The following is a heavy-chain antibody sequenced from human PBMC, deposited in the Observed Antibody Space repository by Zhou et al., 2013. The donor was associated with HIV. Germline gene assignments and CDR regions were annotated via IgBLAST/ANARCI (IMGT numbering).Heavy chain of an antibody. D-gene: IGHD3-22*01. V-gene: IGHV4-59*11. Sequence: QVQLQESGPGLVKPSETLSLTCTVSGGSISSHYWSWIRQPPGKGLEWIGYIYYSGSTNYNPSLKSRVTISVDTSKNQFSLKLSSVTAADTAVYYCARAYYYDSSGYWGVFDYWGQGTLVTVSS. J-gene: IGHJ4*02. CDR3: ARAYYYDSSGYWGVFDY. CDR2: IYYSGST. CDR1: GGSISSHY.